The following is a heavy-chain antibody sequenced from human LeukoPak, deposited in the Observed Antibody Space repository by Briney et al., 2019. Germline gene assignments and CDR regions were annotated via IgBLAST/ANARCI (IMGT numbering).Heavy chain of an antibody. Sequence: SVKVSCKASGGAFSSYAISWVRQPPGQGLEWMGGIIPIFGTANYAQKFQGRVTITADESTSTAYMELSSLRSEDTAVYYCARGRDLDYGGNSGLGYWGQGTLVTVSS. D-gene: IGHD4-23*01. CDR3: ARGRDLDYGGNSGLGY. V-gene: IGHV1-69*01. CDR2: IIPIFGTA. CDR1: GGAFSSYA. J-gene: IGHJ4*02.